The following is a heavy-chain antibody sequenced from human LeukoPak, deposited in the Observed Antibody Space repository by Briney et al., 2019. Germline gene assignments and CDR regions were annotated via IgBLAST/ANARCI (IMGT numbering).Heavy chain of an antibody. CDR2: ITGSGVST. CDR1: GFTFGSYA. J-gene: IGHJ4*02. Sequence: PGGSLRLSCAASGFTFGSYAMSWVRQAPGKGLEWVSAITGSGVSTHYADSVKGRFTISRDNSKDSLYLQMSSLRAEGTAVYYCAKGSGSSCYSPCDYWGQGILVTVSS. V-gene: IGHV3-23*01. CDR3: AKGSGSSCYSPCDY. D-gene: IGHD2-15*01.